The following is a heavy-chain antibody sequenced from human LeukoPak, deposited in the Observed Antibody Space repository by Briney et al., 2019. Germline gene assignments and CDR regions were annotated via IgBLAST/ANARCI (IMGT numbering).Heavy chain of an antibody. V-gene: IGHV1-18*04. J-gene: IGHJ4*02. D-gene: IGHD4-11*01. CDR2: ISAYNGNT. Sequence: GASVKVSCKASGYTFTGYYMHWVRQAPGQGLEWMGWISAYNGNTNYAQKLQGRVTMTTDTSTSTAYMELRSLRSDDTAVYYCARERHYRAFDYWGQGTLVTVSS. CDR1: GYTFTGYY. CDR3: ARERHYRAFDY.